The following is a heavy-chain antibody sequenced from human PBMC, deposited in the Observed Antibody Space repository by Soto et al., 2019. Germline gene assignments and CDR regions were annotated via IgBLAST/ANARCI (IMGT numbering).Heavy chain of an antibody. CDR1: GGTFSSYA. V-gene: IGHV1-69*01. Sequence: QVQLVQSGAEVKKPGSSVKVSCKASGGTFSSYAISWVRQAPGQGLEWMGGIIPIFGTANYAQKVQGRVTITADESTSTAYMELSSLRSEDTAVYYCARDKKSYYDSSGYYYHFDYWGQGTLVTVSS. J-gene: IGHJ4*02. CDR3: ARDKKSYYDSSGYYYHFDY. D-gene: IGHD3-22*01. CDR2: IIPIFGTA.